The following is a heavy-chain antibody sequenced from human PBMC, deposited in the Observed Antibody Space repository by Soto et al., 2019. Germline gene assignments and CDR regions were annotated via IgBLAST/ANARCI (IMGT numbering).Heavy chain of an antibody. Sequence: ASVKVSCKASGYTFTSYAMHWVRQAPGQRLEWMGWINAGNGNTKYSQKYQGRVTITTDTSASTAYMELRSLKSEDTAVYYCARDRYYYDSSGSMGLDAFDIWGQGTMVTVSS. J-gene: IGHJ3*02. CDR3: ARDRYYYDSSGSMGLDAFDI. CDR2: INAGNGNT. D-gene: IGHD3-22*01. V-gene: IGHV1-3*01. CDR1: GYTFTSYA.